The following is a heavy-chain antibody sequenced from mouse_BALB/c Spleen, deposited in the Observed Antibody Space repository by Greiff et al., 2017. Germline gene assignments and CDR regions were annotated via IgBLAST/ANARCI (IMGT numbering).Heavy chain of an antibody. D-gene: IGHD2-3*01. Sequence: VQLQQSGAELVRPGASVTLSCKASGYTFTDYEMHWVKQTPVHGLEWIGAIDPETGGTAYNQKFKGKATLTADKSSSTAYMELRSLTSEDSAVYYCTRIYDGYYVGAMDYWGQGTSVTVSS. CDR1: GYTFTDYE. J-gene: IGHJ4*01. CDR2: IDPETGGT. CDR3: TRIYDGYYVGAMDY. V-gene: IGHV1-15*01.